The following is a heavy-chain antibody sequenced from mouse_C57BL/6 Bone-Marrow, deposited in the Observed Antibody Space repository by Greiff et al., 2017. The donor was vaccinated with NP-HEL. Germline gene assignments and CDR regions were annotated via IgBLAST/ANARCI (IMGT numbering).Heavy chain of an antibody. CDR3: TSPFTVVAPYYAMDY. V-gene: IGHV14-4*01. J-gene: IGHJ4*01. D-gene: IGHD1-1*01. CDR1: GFNITDDY. Sequence: EVQLQQSGAELVRPGASVKLSCTASGFNITDDYMHWVKQRPEPGLEWIGWIAPENGDTDYASQFQGKATITADTSSNTAYLQLSSLTSEDTDVYDCTSPFTVVAPYYAMDYWGQGTSVTVSS. CDR2: IAPENGDT.